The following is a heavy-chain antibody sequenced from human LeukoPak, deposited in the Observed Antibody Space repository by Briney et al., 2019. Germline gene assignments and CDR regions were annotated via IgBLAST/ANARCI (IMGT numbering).Heavy chain of an antibody. Sequence: ASVKVSCKASGYTFTDYYMHWVRQAPGQGLEWMGWINPKSGGTNYAQKFQGRVAMTRDTSISTAYMELSRLRSDDTAVYYCARGGYSSSWEGYDAFDIWGQGTMVTVSS. CDR1: GYTFTDYY. J-gene: IGHJ3*02. CDR2: INPKSGGT. CDR3: ARGGYSSSWEGYDAFDI. V-gene: IGHV1-2*02. D-gene: IGHD6-13*01.